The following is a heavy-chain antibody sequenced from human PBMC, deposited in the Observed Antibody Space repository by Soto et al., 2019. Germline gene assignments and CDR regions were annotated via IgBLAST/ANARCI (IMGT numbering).Heavy chain of an antibody. Sequence: EVQLLESGGGLVQPGGSLRLSCAASGSTFSNYAMTWFRQAPGKGLQWVSVITGSGGGTYFVDSVKGRFTISRDNSKNTLYLQMNSLRAEDTAVYYCAKRPLTAAGFDYWGQGTLVTVSS. CDR3: AKRPLTAAGFDY. CDR1: GSTFSNYA. CDR2: ITGSGGGT. D-gene: IGHD6-13*01. J-gene: IGHJ4*02. V-gene: IGHV3-23*01.